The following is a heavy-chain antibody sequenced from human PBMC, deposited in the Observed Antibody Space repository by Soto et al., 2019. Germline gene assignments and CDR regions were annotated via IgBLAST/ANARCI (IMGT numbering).Heavy chain of an antibody. CDR3: ARDPPVETDYLTGMDV. Sequence: QVRLQESGPGLVKPSQTLSLTCTVSGVSIYTCDYYWSWIRQPPGKGLEWIGSIYYIGDTEYNPSLKRRPTMSVDTSKNQFSPRLTSVTAADTAVYYCARDPPVETDYLTGMDVWGQGTTVTVSS. V-gene: IGHV4-30-4*01. J-gene: IGHJ6*02. D-gene: IGHD4-17*01. CDR2: IYYIGDT. CDR1: GVSIYTCDYY.